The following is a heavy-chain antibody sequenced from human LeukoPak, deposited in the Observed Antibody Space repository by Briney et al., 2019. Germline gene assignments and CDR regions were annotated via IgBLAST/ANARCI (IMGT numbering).Heavy chain of an antibody. CDR1: GGTFSSYA. V-gene: IGHV1-69*05. Sequence: SVKVSCKASGGTFSSYAISWVRQAPGQGLEWMRRIIPIFGTANYAQKFQGRVTITTDESTSTAYMELSSLRSEDTAVYYCASNLGNYDSSGYYVYWGQGTLVTVSS. D-gene: IGHD3-22*01. CDR2: IIPIFGTA. CDR3: ASNLGNYDSSGYYVY. J-gene: IGHJ4*02.